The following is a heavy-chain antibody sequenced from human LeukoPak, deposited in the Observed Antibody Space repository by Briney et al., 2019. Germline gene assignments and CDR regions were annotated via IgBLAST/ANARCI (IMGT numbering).Heavy chain of an antibody. CDR3: ARAFGYCTNGVCYFDN. J-gene: IGHJ4*02. CDR1: GFTFGSYS. CDR2: ISSSSSTI. Sequence: GGSLRLSCAASGFTFGSYSMKWVRQAPGKGLEWVSYISSSSSTIYYADSVKGRFTISRDNAKNSLYLQMNSLRDEDTAVYYCARAFGYCTNGVCYFDNWGQGTLVTVSS. V-gene: IGHV3-48*02. D-gene: IGHD2-8*01.